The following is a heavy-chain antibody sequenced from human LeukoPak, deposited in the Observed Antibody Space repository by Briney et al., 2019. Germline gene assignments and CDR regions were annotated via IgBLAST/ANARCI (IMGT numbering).Heavy chain of an antibody. CDR2: ISGSGGGT. J-gene: IGHJ3*02. Sequence: PGGSLRLSCVASGFTFDDYGMSWVRQPPGKGLEWVSGISGSGGGTYYADSVKGRFTISRDNSKSTLYLQMNSLRAEDTAVYYCAKDTAGELGFDIWGQGTMVTVSS. CDR1: GFTFDDYG. CDR3: AKDTAGELGFDI. V-gene: IGHV3-23*01. D-gene: IGHD1-26*01.